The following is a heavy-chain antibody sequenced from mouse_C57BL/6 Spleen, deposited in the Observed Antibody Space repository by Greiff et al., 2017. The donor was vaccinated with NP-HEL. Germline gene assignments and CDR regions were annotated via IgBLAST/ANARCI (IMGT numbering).Heavy chain of an antibody. CDR2: INPSSGYT. CDR1: GYTFTSYW. D-gene: IGHD2-4*01. V-gene: IGHV1-7*01. J-gene: IGHJ4*01. Sequence: VHLVESGAELVKPGASVKLSCKASGYTFTSYWMHWVKQRPGQGLEWIGYINPSSGYTKYNQKFKDKATLTADKSSSTAYMQLSSLTYEDSAVYYCAIYYDYDYYAMDYWGQGTSVTVSS. CDR3: AIYYDYDYYAMDY.